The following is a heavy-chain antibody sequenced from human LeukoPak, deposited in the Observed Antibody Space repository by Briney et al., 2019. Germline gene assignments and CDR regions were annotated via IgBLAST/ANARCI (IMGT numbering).Heavy chain of an antibody. J-gene: IGHJ6*02. D-gene: IGHD4-17*01. CDR3: ARDRRTVTTHYYYYYGMDV. V-gene: IGHV4-39*07. CDR2: IYYSGST. CDR1: GGSITGGSYY. Sequence: SETLSLTCTVSGGSITGGSYYWAWIRQPPGKGLEWIGSIYYSGSTHYNSSLKSRVTISVDTSKNLFSLRLNSVTAADTAVYYCARDRRTVTTHYYYYYGMDVWGQGTTVTVSS.